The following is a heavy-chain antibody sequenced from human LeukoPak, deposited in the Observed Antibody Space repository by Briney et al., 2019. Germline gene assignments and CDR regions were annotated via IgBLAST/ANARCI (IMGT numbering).Heavy chain of an antibody. J-gene: IGHJ3*02. CDR3: ARDSSAYYTFDI. CDR1: GFTFSSYA. Sequence: GGSLRLSCAASGFTFSSYAMNWVRQAPGKGLEWVSSISSSGGYIFDADSVKGRFTISRDNAKNSLYLQMNSLRAEDTAVYYCARDSSAYYTFDIWGQGTMVTVSS. D-gene: IGHD3-22*01. V-gene: IGHV3-21*01. CDR2: ISSSGGYI.